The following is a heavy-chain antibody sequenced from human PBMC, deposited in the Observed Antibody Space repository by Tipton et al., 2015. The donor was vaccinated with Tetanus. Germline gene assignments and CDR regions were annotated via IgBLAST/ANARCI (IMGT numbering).Heavy chain of an antibody. J-gene: IGHJ4*02. CDR3: ARIHDFLSGHFDF. CDR1: GDSISSGGHY. Sequence: TLSLTCSVSGDSISSGGHYWGWIRQHPGKGLEWIGNIHYSGSTFYNPSLKSRVTISVDTSKNQFSLKLNSVTAADTAVYYCARIHDFLSGHFDFWGQGTLVIVSS. CDR2: IHYSGST. V-gene: IGHV4-31*03. D-gene: IGHD3-3*01.